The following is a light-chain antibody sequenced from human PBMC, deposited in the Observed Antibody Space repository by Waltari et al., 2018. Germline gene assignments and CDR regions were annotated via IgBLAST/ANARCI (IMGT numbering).Light chain of an antibody. V-gene: IGLV3-27*01. J-gene: IGLJ1*01. CDR2: KDN. CDR3: YSAADNNVGV. CDR1: LLAKKKS. Sequence: SYELTQPSSVSVSPGQTASITCSGDLLAKKKSARWFQQKPGQAPVLVIFKDNERPSGIPERFSGSSSGTSVTLTISGAQVEDEADYYCYSAADNNVGVFGPGTKVTVL.